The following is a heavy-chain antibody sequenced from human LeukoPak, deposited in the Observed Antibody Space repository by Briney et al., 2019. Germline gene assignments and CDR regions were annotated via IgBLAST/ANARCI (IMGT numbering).Heavy chain of an antibody. CDR3: ARGYCSGGGCYSYYYSYYVDV. V-gene: IGHV3-21*01. CDR1: GFTFSSNS. J-gene: IGHJ6*03. Sequence: GGSLRLSCAASGFTFSSNSMNWVRQAPGKGLEWVSSISSSSSDIYYADSVKGRFTISRDNAKNSLYLQMNSLRVEDTAVYYCARGYCSGGGCYSYYYSYYVDVWGRGTTVTVSS. CDR2: ISSSSSDI. D-gene: IGHD2-15*01.